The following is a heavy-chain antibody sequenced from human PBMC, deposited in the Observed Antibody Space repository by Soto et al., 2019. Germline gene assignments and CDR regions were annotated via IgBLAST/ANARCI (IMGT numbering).Heavy chain of an antibody. CDR3: ARHPERIAQIGWFDP. V-gene: IGHV6-1*01. CDR1: GDSVSSNSAA. J-gene: IGHJ5*02. CDR2: TYYRSKWYN. Sequence: PSQTLSLTCAISGDSVSSNSAAWNWIRQSPSRGLEWLGRTYYRSKWYNDYAVPVKSRITINPDTSKNQFSLQLNSVTPEDTAVYYCARHPERIAQIGWFDPWGQGTLVTVSS. D-gene: IGHD6-13*01.